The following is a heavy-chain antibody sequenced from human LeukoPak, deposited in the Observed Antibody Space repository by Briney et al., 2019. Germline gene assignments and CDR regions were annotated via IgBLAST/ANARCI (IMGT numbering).Heavy chain of an antibody. Sequence: GGSLRLSCAASGFTFSSYSMNWVRQTPGKGLEWVSSISSSSSYTYHADSVKGRFTISRDNAKNSLYLQMNSLRAEDTAVYYCARDAGVGSYLYWGQGTLVTVSS. V-gene: IGHV3-21*01. J-gene: IGHJ4*02. CDR1: GFTFSSYS. CDR2: ISSSSSYT. CDR3: ARDAGVGSYLY. D-gene: IGHD1-26*01.